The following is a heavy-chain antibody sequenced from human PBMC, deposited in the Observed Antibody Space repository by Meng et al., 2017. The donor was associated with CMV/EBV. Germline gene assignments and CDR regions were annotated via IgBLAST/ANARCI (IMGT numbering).Heavy chain of an antibody. CDR1: GGSFSGYY. CDR3: ASLLGYCSSTSCPYYYYYGMDV. CDR2: INHSGST. V-gene: IGHV4-34*01. D-gene: IGHD2-2*03. Sequence: GSLRLSCAVYGGSFSGYYWSWIRQPPGKGLEWIGEINHSGSTNYNPSLKSRVTISVDTSKNQFSLKLSSVTAADTAVYYCASLLGYCSSTSCPYYYYYGMDVWGQGTTVTVSS. J-gene: IGHJ6*02.